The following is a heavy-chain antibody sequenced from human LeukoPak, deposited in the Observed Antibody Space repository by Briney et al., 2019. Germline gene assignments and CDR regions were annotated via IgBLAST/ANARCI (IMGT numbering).Heavy chain of an antibody. D-gene: IGHD3-22*01. CDR3: ARADYDSSGYNRRSAFDI. Sequence: ASVKVSCKASGYTFTDYYIHWVRQAPGQGLEWMGWINPNSGGTNYAQKFQGRVTMTRDTSISTAYMELSRLRSDDTAVYYCARADYDSSGYNRRSAFDIWGQGTMVTVSS. CDR2: INPNSGGT. J-gene: IGHJ3*02. V-gene: IGHV1-2*02. CDR1: GYTFTDYY.